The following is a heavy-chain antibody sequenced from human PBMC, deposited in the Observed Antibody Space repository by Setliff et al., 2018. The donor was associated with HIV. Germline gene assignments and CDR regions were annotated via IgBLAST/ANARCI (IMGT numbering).Heavy chain of an antibody. J-gene: IGHJ6*03. CDR3: ARGAWYTSGWYSSRYMDV. CDR2: IIPILGVA. Sequence: SVKVSCKPSGSTFSSYAITWVRQAPGQGLEWMGGIIPILGVANYAQKFQGRVTITADKSTTTAYMELSSLRSEDTAVYYCARGAWYTSGWYSSRYMDVWGKGTTVTVSS. D-gene: IGHD6-19*01. CDR1: GSTFSSYA. V-gene: IGHV1-69*10.